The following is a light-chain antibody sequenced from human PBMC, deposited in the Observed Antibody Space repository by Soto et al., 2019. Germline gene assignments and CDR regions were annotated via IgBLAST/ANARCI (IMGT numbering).Light chain of an antibody. CDR1: GSNIGRNI. J-gene: IGLJ3*02. Sequence: QSVLTQPPSLSGTPGQRVTISCSGSGSNIGRNIVNWYRQLPGEAPKLLMYGVNQRPSGVPDRFSGSKSGTSVSLAISGLQSEDEADYYCAAWDDRLNGVVFGGGTKVTVL. CDR3: AAWDDRLNGVV. CDR2: GVN. V-gene: IGLV1-44*01.